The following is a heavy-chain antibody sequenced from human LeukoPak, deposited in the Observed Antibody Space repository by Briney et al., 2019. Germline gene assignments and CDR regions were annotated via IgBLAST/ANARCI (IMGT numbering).Heavy chain of an antibody. V-gene: IGHV3-30*18. CDR2: ISYDGSNK. Sequence: GGSLRLSCAASGFTFSSYGMHWVRQAPGKGLEWVAVISYDGSNKYYADSVKGRFTISRDNSKNTLYLQMNSLRAEDTAVYYCVKDRQDYGSGNMDVWGQGTTVTVSS. J-gene: IGHJ6*02. CDR1: GFTFSSYG. D-gene: IGHD3-10*01. CDR3: VKDRQDYGSGNMDV.